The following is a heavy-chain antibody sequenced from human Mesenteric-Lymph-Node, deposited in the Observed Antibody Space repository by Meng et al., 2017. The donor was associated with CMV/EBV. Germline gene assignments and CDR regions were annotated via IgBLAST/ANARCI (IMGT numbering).Heavy chain of an antibody. CDR2: IQYDGSSK. CDR3: ARVAWFGDNAFDI. D-gene: IGHD3-10*01. J-gene: IGHJ3*02. V-gene: IGHV3-30*02. Sequence: GESLKISCAASGFTFSNFGMHWVRQAPGKGLEWVAFIQYDGSSKYYKESGKGRFTVARDNSKSTLYLQMSSLRAEDTAVYYCARVAWFGDNAFDIWGQGTMVTVSS. CDR1: GFTFSNFG.